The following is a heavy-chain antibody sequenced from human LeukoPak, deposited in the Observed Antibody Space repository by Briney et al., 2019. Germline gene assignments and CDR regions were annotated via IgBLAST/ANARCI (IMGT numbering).Heavy chain of an antibody. CDR1: GISLSNYA. V-gene: IGHV3-23*01. CDR3: AKRGVVTRGLLVIGYHQEAYHYDF. Sequence: GGSLRHSCVVSGISLSNYAMTWVRQAPGKGLEWVSYISERGGSTTYADSVKGRFAISRDTSLNTLYLQMNNLRAEDTAVYFCAKRGVVTRGLLVIGYHQEAYHYDFWGQGVLVTVSP. CDR2: ISERGGST. D-gene: IGHD3-10*01. J-gene: IGHJ4*02.